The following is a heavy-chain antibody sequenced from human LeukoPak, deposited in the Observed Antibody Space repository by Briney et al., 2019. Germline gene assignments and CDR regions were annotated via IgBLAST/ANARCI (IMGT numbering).Heavy chain of an antibody. CDR1: GGSTNTNNYY. J-gene: IGHJ4*02. CDR3: ARGRPRGFSPYYFDY. CDR2: IYDSGST. D-gene: IGHD3-3*01. V-gene: IGHV4-39*07. Sequence: SETLSLTCTVSGGSTNTNNYYWGWIRQPPGKGLEWIGSIYDSGSTNYNPSLKSRVTISVDTSKNQFSLKLSSVTAADTAVFYCARGRPRGFSPYYFDYWGQGTLVTVSS.